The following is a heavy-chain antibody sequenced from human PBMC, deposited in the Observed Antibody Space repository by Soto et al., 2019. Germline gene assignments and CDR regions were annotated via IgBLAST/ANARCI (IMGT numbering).Heavy chain of an antibody. CDR2: ISSSGSTI. CDR3: ARETRIVYYYGMDV. CDR1: GFTFSDYY. V-gene: IGHV3-11*01. J-gene: IGHJ6*02. D-gene: IGHD1-1*01. Sequence: GGSLRLSCAASGFTFSDYYMSWIRQAPGKGLEWVSYISSSGSTIYYADSVKGRFTISRDNAKNSLYLQMNSLRAEDTAVYYCARETRIVYYYGMDVWGQGXTVTVYS.